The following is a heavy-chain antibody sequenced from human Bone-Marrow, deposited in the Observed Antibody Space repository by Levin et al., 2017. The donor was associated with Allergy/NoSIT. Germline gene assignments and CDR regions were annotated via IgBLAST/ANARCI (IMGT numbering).Heavy chain of an antibody. Sequence: SCAASGLSFSNYDMNWVRQAPGKGLEWVSSISSGSSHIDYADSVKGRFTISRDNAKKSLYLQMNSLRLEDTAVYLCASGAMFYYDGSDFDYFYYGMDVWGQGTTVTVSS. J-gene: IGHJ6*02. CDR3: ASGAMFYYDGSDFDYFYYGMDV. D-gene: IGHD3-16*01. CDR2: ISSGSSHI. CDR1: GLSFSNYD. V-gene: IGHV3-21*01.